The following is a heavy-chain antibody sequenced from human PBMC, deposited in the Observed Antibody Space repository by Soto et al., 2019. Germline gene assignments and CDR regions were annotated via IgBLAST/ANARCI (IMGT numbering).Heavy chain of an antibody. CDR2: ISYEGKLK. D-gene: IGHD1-1*01. Sequence: GGSLRLSCAASGFTFSRYGMSWVRQAPGKGLEWVAVISYEGKLKYYAGSVKGRFTISRDNSKNSLYLQMDSLGAEDTAVYHCAKEGTEKICKYFDNWGPGTLVTVSS. CDR1: GFTFSRYG. V-gene: IGHV3-30*18. J-gene: IGHJ4*02. CDR3: AKEGTEKICKYFDN.